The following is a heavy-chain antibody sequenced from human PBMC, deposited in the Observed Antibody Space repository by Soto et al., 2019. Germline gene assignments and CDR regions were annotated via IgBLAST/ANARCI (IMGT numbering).Heavy chain of an antibody. V-gene: IGHV4-4*02. J-gene: IGHJ4*02. D-gene: IGHD1-7*01. CDR1: GGSFPSNNW. CDR2: IYRTGST. CDR3: ASRDPGTSVDY. Sequence: QVQLKESGPGLVKPSGTLSLTCAVSGGSFPSNNWWTWVRQPPGQGLEWIGEIYRTGSTNYNPSLKSRVTISRDKSENQFSLKVTSLTAADTAVYYCASRDPGTSVDYWGQGTLVTVSS.